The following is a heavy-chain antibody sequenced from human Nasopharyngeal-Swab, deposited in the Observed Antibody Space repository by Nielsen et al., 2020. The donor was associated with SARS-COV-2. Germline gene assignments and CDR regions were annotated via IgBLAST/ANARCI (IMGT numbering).Heavy chain of an antibody. CDR2: IYPGDSDT. J-gene: IGHJ5*02. V-gene: IGHV5-51*01. CDR3: AKTYYYGSGRTIWFDP. CDR1: GYSFSNYW. D-gene: IGHD3-10*01. Sequence: KVSCKGSGYSFSNYWIAWVRQTPGKGLEWMGIIYPGDSDTRYSPSFQGQVTISADKSISTVYLQWSSLKASDTAMYYCAKTYYYGSGRTIWFDPWGQGTFVTVSS.